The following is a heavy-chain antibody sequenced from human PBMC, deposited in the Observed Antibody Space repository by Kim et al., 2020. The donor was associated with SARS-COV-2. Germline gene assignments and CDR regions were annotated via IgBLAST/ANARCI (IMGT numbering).Heavy chain of an antibody. V-gene: IGHV3-7*01. J-gene: IGHJ4*02. Sequence: GGSLRLSCAASGFTFSSYWMSWVRQAPGKGLEWVANIKQDGSEKYYVDSVKGRFTISRDNAKNSLYLQMNSLRAEDTAVYYCARDLVTMVQGVAPYYFDYWGQGTLVTVSS. CDR2: IKQDGSEK. D-gene: IGHD3-10*01. CDR1: GFTFSSYW. CDR3: ARDLVTMVQGVAPYYFDY.